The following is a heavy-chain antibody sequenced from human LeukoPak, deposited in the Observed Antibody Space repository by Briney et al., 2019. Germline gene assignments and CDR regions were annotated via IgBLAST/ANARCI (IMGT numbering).Heavy chain of an antibody. CDR1: GDSISNYY. CDR2: GHYSGST. J-gene: IGHJ5*02. D-gene: IGHD3-10*01. V-gene: IGHV4-59*01. CDR3: ARDNYYGSGSYLDP. Sequence: SETLSLTYTVSGDSISNYYWNWIRQPPGKGLEWIGYGHYSGSTNYNPSLNSRVTFSVDTSKNQFSLKLSSVTAADTAVYYCARDNYYGSGSYLDPWGQGTLVTVSS.